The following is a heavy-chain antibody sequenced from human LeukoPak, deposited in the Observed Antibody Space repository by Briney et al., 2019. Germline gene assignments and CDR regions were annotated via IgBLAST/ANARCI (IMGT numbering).Heavy chain of an antibody. D-gene: IGHD5-12*01. J-gene: IGHJ3*02. V-gene: IGHV1-69*13. CDR3: ARMYSGYDLDAFDI. Sequence: SVKVSCKASGYTFTSYDINWVRQATGQGLEWMGGIIPIFGTANYAQKFQGRVTITADESTSTAYMELSSLRSEDTAVYYCARMYSGYDLDAFDIWGQGTMVTVSS. CDR1: GYTFTSYD. CDR2: IIPIFGTA.